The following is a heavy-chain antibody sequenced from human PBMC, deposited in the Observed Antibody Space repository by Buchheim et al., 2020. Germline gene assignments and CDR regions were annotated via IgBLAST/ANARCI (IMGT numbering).Heavy chain of an antibody. V-gene: IGHV4-59*01. D-gene: IGHD1-14*01. Sequence: QVQLQESGPGLVKPSETLSLTCTVSGGSISSYYWSWIRQPPGKGLEWIGYIYYSGSTNYNPSLKSRVTISVDTSKNQFSLKLSSVTAADTAVYYCAREGITGTTQRYYYYMDVWGKGTT. CDR3: AREGITGTTQRYYYYMDV. CDR1: GGSISSYY. CDR2: IYYSGST. J-gene: IGHJ6*03.